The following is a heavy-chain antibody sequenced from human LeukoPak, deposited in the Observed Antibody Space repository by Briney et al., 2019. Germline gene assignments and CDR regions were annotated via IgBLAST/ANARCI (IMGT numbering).Heavy chain of an antibody. CDR1: GGSISSYY. J-gene: IGHJ6*03. V-gene: IGHV4-4*07. CDR2: IYTSGST. D-gene: IGHD3-3*01. Sequence: PETLSLTCTVSGGSISSYYWSWIRQPAGKGLEWIGRIYTSGSTNYNPSPKSRVTMSVDTSKNQFSLRLSSVTAADTAVYYCARVRKDDYDFWSGYSYYMDVWGKGTTVTVSS. CDR3: ARVRKDDYDFWSGYSYYMDV.